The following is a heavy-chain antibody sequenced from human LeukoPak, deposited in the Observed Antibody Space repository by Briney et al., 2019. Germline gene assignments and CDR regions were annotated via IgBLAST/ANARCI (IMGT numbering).Heavy chain of an antibody. D-gene: IGHD1-1*01. Sequence: GGSLRLSCAASGFTFSNSWMSWVRQAPGKGLEWVVNIKPDGSDICQVDSVKGRFTVSRDNAKNSLYLQMNSLRADDTAVYYCASGNYYDYWGRGTLVTVSS. CDR1: GFTFSNSW. CDR3: ASGNYYDY. CDR2: IKPDGSDI. J-gene: IGHJ4*02. V-gene: IGHV3-7*01.